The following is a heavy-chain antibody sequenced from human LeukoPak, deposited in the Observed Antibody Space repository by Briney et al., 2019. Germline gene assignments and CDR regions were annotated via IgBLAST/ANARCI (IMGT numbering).Heavy chain of an antibody. CDR2: IIPIFGTA. CDR1: GGTFSSYA. CDR3: ARDSSCSSTSCYYGMDV. Sequence: SVKVSCKASGGTFSSYAISWVRQAPGQGLEWMGGIIPIFGTANYAQKFQGRVTITADKSTSTAYMELSSLRSEDTAAYYCARDSSCSSTSCYYGMDVWGKGTTVTVSS. D-gene: IGHD2-2*01. V-gene: IGHV1-69*06. J-gene: IGHJ6*04.